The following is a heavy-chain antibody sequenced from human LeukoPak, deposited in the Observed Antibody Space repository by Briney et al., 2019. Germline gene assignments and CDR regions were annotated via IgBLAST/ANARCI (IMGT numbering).Heavy chain of an antibody. CDR1: GFTFSSYW. Sequence: GGSLRLSCAASGFTFSSYWMSWVRQAPGKGLEWVANIKQDGSEKYYVDSVKGRFTISRDNSKNTLYLQMNSLRAEDTAVYYCAKAYDYVWGSYRPRPYDCWGQGTLVTVSS. D-gene: IGHD3-16*02. CDR2: IKQDGSEK. J-gene: IGHJ4*02. V-gene: IGHV3-7*03. CDR3: AKAYDYVWGSYRPRPYDC.